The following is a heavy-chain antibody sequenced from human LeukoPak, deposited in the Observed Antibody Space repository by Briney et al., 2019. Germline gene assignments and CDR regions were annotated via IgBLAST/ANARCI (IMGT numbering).Heavy chain of an antibody. CDR1: GGSFSGYY. CDR2: INHSGST. V-gene: IGHV4-34*01. CDR3: ARVPERGYSYGSLGY. J-gene: IGHJ4*02. Sequence: SETLSLTCAVYGGSFSGYYRSWIRQPPGKGLEWIGEINHSGSTNYNPSLKSRVTISVDTSKNQFSLKLSSVTAADTAVYYCARVPERGYSYGSLGYWGQGTLVTVSS. D-gene: IGHD5-18*01.